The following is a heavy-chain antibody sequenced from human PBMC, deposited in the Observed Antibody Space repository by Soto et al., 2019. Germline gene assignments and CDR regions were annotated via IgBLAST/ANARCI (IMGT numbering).Heavy chain of an antibody. V-gene: IGHV3-30*03. CDR3: ARTRNSYGSGVFLH. CDR2: ISYDGSIT. J-gene: IGHJ4*02. Sequence: QVQLVESGGGVVQPGKSMRLSCAASGFSFTTYSMHWLRQAPGEGLEWLAGISYDGSITHYAESVKGRFTISRDISKNSLFLQMDSLRAEDTAIYYFARTRNSYGSGVFLHGGQGTLVTVSS. CDR1: GFSFTTYS. D-gene: IGHD3-10*01.